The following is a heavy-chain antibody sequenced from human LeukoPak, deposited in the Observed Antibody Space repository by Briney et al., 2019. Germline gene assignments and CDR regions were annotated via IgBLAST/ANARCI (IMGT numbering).Heavy chain of an antibody. Sequence: SETLSLTCAGYGVSLRGYYWGWLRQPPGKGVEGLGEINHSGSTNYNPSLKSRVTISVDTSKNQFSLKLSSVTAADTAVYYCARGPMITFGGAKKYFHYWGQGTLVTVSS. V-gene: IGHV4-34*01. D-gene: IGHD3-16*01. CDR1: GVSLRGYY. J-gene: IGHJ4*02. CDR3: ARGPMITFGGAKKYFHY. CDR2: INHSGST.